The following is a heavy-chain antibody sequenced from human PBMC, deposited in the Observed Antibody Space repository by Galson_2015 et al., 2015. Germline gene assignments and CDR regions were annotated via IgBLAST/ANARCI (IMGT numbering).Heavy chain of an antibody. CDR1: GDRVSSNSVT. J-gene: IGHJ4*02. D-gene: IGHD1-26*01. Sequence: CAISGDRVSSNSVTWHWIRQSPSRGLEWLGWTYYRSKRTIDSAESENCRITINLSISKNQFSLQLNSVTPEDTAVYYCVKAPAGTYGIFQYWGQGTLVTVSS. CDR3: VKAPAGTYGIFQY. V-gene: IGHV6-1*01. CDR2: TYYRSKRTI.